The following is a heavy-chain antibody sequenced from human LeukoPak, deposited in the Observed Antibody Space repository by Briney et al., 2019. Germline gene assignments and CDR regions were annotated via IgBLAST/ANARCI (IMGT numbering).Heavy chain of an antibody. Sequence: SVKVSCKASGGTFSSYAISWVRQAPGQGLEWMGGIIPIFDTTNYAQKFQGRVTITADESTSTAYMELSSVTAADTAVYYCARARRDTAMVTFFDYWGQGTLVTVSS. CDR3: ARARRDTAMVTFFDY. V-gene: IGHV1-69*13. CDR2: IIPIFDTT. D-gene: IGHD5-18*01. J-gene: IGHJ4*02. CDR1: GGTFSSYA.